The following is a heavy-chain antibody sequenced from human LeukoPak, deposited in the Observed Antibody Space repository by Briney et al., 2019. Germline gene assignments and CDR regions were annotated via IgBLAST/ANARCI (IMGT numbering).Heavy chain of an antibody. Sequence: SETLSLTCAVYGGSFSDYYWSWIRQPPGKGLEWIGEINHSGSTNYNPSLKGRVTISVDTSKNQFSLKLSSVTAAGTAVYYCAGSIAARLDYWGQGTLVTVSS. CDR1: GGSFSDYY. V-gene: IGHV4-34*01. CDR3: AGSIAARLDY. J-gene: IGHJ4*02. D-gene: IGHD6-6*01. CDR2: INHSGST.